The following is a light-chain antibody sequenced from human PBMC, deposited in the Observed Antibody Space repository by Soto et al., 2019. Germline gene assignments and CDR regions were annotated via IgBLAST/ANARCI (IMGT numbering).Light chain of an antibody. CDR2: DAF. J-gene: IGKJ4*01. Sequence: DIQMTQSPSSLSAFVGDSITITCQASQDIKNYLNWYQHKPGKAPKLLIYDAFKSDTGVPSRFSGSGSGTDFTFTISSLQPEDIATYCCQQYDSLPPTFGGGTRVDI. CDR3: QQYDSLPPT. CDR1: QDIKNY. V-gene: IGKV1-33*01.